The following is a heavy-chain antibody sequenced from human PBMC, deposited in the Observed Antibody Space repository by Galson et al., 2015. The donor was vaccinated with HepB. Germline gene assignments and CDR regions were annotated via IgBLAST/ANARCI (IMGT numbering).Heavy chain of an antibody. V-gene: IGHV3-23*01. J-gene: IGHJ5*02. Sequence: SLRLACAASGFTFSSYAMSWVRQAPGKGLEWVSAISGSGGSTYYADSVKGRFTISRDNSKNTLYLQMNSLRAEDTAVYYCAKDGWSGYYGAGNWSDPWGPGTLVPVS. D-gene: IGHD3-10*01. CDR1: GFTFSSYA. CDR2: ISGSGGST. CDR3: AKDGWSGYYGAGNWSDP.